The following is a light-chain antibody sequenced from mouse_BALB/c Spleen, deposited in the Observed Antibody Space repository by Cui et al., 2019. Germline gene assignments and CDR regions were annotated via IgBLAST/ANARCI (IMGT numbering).Light chain of an antibody. V-gene: IGKV6-13*01. Sequence: EIVMTQSQKFMSTSVGDRVSITCKASQNVGTDVTWYQQKPGQSPKLLIYSASNRYSGVPGRFRGSGSGTDFTITISNMQSEDLADYFCQQYSIYPRTFGGGTKLEIK. CDR1: QNVGTD. J-gene: IGKJ1*01. CDR3: QQYSIYPRT. CDR2: SAS.